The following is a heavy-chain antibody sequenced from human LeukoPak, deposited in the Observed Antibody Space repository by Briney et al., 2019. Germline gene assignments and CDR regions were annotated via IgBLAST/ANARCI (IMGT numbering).Heavy chain of an antibody. CDR2: IRYDGSNK. J-gene: IGHJ4*02. CDR1: GLTFSTYA. CDR3: AKGGYYDILTGYYPLDY. D-gene: IGHD3-9*01. Sequence: SGGSLRLSCAASGLTFSTYAMHWVRQPPGKGLEWVAFIRYDGSNKYYADSVKGRFTISRDNSKNTLYLQMNSLRAEDTAVYYCAKGGYYDILTGYYPLDYWGQGTLVTVSS. V-gene: IGHV3-30*02.